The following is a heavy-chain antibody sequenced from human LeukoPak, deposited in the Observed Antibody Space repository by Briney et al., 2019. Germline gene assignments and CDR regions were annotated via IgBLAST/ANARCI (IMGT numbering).Heavy chain of an antibody. Sequence: SETLSLTCTVSGGSVSSGSYYWSWIRQPPGKGLEWIGYIYYSGSTNYNPSLKSRVTISVDTSKNQFSLKLSSVTAADTAVYYCARVTTYYYDSSGYRYYYYYGMDVWGQGTTVTVSS. D-gene: IGHD3-22*01. CDR2: IYYSGST. CDR1: GGSVSSGSYY. J-gene: IGHJ6*02. CDR3: ARVTTYYYDSSGYRYYYYYGMDV. V-gene: IGHV4-61*01.